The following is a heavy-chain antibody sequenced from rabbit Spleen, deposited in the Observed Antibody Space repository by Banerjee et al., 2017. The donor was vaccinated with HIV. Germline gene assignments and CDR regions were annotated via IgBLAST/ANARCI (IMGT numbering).Heavy chain of an antibody. J-gene: IGHJ6*01. CDR3: ARDGAGGSYFAL. V-gene: IGHV1S7*01. CDR1: GFTLSSYY. CDR2: IDPLFGIT. D-gene: IGHD8-1*01. Sequence: QSLEVSGGGLVKPGASLTLTCKASGFTLSSYYMNWVRQAPGKGLEWIGYIDPLFGITYYANWVNGRFSISRENAQNTVFLQMTSLTAADTATYFCARDGAGGSYFALWGPGTLVTVS.